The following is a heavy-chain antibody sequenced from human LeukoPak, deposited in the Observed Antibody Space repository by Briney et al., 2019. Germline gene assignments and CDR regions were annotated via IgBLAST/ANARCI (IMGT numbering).Heavy chain of an antibody. Sequence: GRSLRLSCAASGFPFSSYGMHWVRQAPGQGLEWVAFISYDGSNKYYSDSVKGRFTISRDNSKNTLYLQMNSLRVEDTAVYYCAKDDGWVQYANWGQGTLVTVSS. CDR2: ISYDGSNK. CDR1: GFPFSSYG. D-gene: IGHD5-24*01. CDR3: AKDDGWVQYAN. V-gene: IGHV3-30*18. J-gene: IGHJ4*02.